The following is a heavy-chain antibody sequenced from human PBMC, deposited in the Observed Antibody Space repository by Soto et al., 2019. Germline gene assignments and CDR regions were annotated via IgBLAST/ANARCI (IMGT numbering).Heavy chain of an antibody. V-gene: IGHV4-39*01. CDR1: GGSSSSSSYY. CDR2: VSSSGAT. D-gene: IGHD3-16*01. Sequence: SETLSLTCTVSGGSSSSSSYYWGWIRQPPGKGLEWIGSVSSSGATFYNPSLKTRLTMSVDTSKNDFSLTLRSVTAADTAVYSCARQSLRRPFGRLMLVALDSWGLGYLVTVS. CDR3: ARQSLRRPFGRLMLVALDS. J-gene: IGHJ5*02.